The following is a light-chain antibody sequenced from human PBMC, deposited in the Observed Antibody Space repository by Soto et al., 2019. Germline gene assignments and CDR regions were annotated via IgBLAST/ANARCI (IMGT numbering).Light chain of an antibody. CDR3: ATWDDRLQGLV. J-gene: IGLJ2*01. CDR1: SSNIGNDI. Sequence: QAVVTQPPSASGTPGQRVTISCSGSSSNIGNDIVNWYQQVPGTAPKLLIYSNSQRPSGVPDRFSGSKSGTSASLAIRGLQSEDEADYFCATWDDRLQGLVFGGGTKVTAL. CDR2: SNS. V-gene: IGLV1-44*01.